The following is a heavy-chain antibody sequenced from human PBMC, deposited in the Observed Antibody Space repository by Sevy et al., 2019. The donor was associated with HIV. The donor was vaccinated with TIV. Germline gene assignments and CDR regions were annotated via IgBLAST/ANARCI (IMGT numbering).Heavy chain of an antibody. Sequence: GGSLRLSCAASGFTFSSHGMHWVRQAPGKGLEWVAVISYDGSQKYYADSIKGRFTISRDNSKNTLYLQMNSLRPGDTALYTCAKEGVPSGPRLLWFAELLYQFDFWGQGTLVTVSS. J-gene: IGHJ4*02. CDR3: AKEGVPSGPRLLWFAELLYQFDF. CDR1: GFTFSSHG. D-gene: IGHD3-10*01. CDR2: ISYDGSQK. V-gene: IGHV3-30*18.